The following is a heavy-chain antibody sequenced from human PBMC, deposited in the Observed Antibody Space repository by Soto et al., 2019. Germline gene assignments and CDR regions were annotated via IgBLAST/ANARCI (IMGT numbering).Heavy chain of an antibody. J-gene: IGHJ4*02. CDR1: GGSFSGYY. V-gene: IGHV4-34*01. D-gene: IGHD2-15*01. Sequence: SETLSLTCAVYGGSFSGYYWSWIRQPPGKGLEWIGEINHSGSTNYNPSLKSRVTISVDTSKNQFSLKLSSVTAADTAVYYCARGRQYCCFCSCYYSAHKLDYWGQGTLVPVSS. CDR3: ARGRQYCCFCSCYYSAHKLDY. CDR2: INHSGST.